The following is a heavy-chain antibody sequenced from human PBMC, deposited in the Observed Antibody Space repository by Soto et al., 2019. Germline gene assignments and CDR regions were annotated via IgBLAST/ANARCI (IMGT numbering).Heavy chain of an antibody. D-gene: IGHD2-15*01. CDR1: GFSLSTSGVG. J-gene: IGHJ4*02. Sequence: QITLKESGPTLVKPTQTLTLTCTFSGFSLSTSGVGGGWSRQPPGKALEWLALIYWEADKRYSPSLKSSLTITKDTSKNQVVLTMTNMDPVDTATYYCAHRPSYCSGGSCYSGFAYWCQGTLVTVSS. CDR2: IYWEADK. CDR3: AHRPSYCSGGSCYSGFAY. V-gene: IGHV2-5*02.